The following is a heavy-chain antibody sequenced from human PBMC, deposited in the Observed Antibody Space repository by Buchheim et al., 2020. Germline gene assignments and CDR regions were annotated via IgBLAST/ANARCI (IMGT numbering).Heavy chain of an antibody. Sequence: HLHLQESGSGLVNPSQTLSLTCAVSGDSIHSGGYSWSWIRQPPGKGLEWIGYIYHSGTTHYNPSLKSRVTMSVDRSKNQVSLKLSSVTAADTAVYYCARGLVVVTGDEYYFDYWGQGTL. CDR2: IYHSGTT. CDR3: ARGLVVVTGDEYYFDY. CDR1: GDSIHSGGYS. J-gene: IGHJ4*02. V-gene: IGHV4-30-2*01. D-gene: IGHD2-21*02.